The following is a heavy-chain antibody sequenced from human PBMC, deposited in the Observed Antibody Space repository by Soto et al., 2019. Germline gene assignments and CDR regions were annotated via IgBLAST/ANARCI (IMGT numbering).Heavy chain of an antibody. J-gene: IGHJ4*02. V-gene: IGHV4-28*01. CDR3: ATKDNGKYFFDY. Sequence: PSESLSLTCVVSGYSISNDNWEVWIQQPPGKGLEWIGYIHHTGYTYSNPALKSRLTMSVDTSKNQFSLRLSSVTAVDTAVYYCATKDNGKYFFDYWGQGALVTVSS. D-gene: IGHD1-26*01. CDR1: GYSISNDNW. CDR2: IHHTGYT.